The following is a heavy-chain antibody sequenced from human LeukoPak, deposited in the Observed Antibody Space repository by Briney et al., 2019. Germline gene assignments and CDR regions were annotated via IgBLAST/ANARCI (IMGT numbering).Heavy chain of an antibody. J-gene: IGHJ6*02. Sequence: GGSLRLSCAASGFTFSSYGVNWVRQAPGKGLEWVSYISSSGSAIYYADSVRGRFTITRDNAKNSLSLQMNSLRAEDTAVYNCAKDSSITNPYYGMDVWGQGITVTVSS. CDR2: ISSSGSAI. CDR1: GFTFSSYG. CDR3: AKDSSITNPYYGMDV. V-gene: IGHV3-48*03. D-gene: IGHD3-3*01.